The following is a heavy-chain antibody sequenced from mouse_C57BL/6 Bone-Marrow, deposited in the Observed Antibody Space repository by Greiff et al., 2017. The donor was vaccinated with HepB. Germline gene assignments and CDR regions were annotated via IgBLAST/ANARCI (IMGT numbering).Heavy chain of an antibody. D-gene: IGHD1-1*01. CDR1: GYTFTSYW. Sequence: QVQLQQSGAELVMPGASVKLSCKASGYTFTSYWMHWVKQRPGQGLEWIGEIDPSDSYTNYNQKFKGKSTLTVDKSSSTAYMQLSSLTSEDSAVYYCARSGFYYGSSYWYFDVWGTGTTVTVSS. V-gene: IGHV1-69*01. CDR2: IDPSDSYT. CDR3: ARSGFYYGSSYWYFDV. J-gene: IGHJ1*03.